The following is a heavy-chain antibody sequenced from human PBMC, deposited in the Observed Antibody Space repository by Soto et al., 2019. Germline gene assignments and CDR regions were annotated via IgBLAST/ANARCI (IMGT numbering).Heavy chain of an antibody. CDR2: ISGSGGST. Sequence: EVQLLESGGGLVQPGGSLRLSCAASGFTFSSYAMSWVRQAPGKGLEWVSGISGSGGSTYYADSVKGRFTISRDNSKNTLYLPMNSLRAEDTAVYYCAKAHSGYVWGRYYFDYRGQGTLVTVYS. CDR3: AKAHSGYVWGRYYFDY. J-gene: IGHJ4*02. V-gene: IGHV3-23*01. CDR1: GFTFSSYA. D-gene: IGHD5-12*01.